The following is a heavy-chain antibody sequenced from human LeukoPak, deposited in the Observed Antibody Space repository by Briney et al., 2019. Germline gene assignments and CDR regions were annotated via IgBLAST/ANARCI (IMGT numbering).Heavy chain of an antibody. CDR1: GYTFTSYG. J-gene: IGHJ6*02. CDR2: ISAYNGNT. V-gene: IGHV1-18*01. D-gene: IGHD3-9*01. CDR3: AREPYYDILTGGYYYYYYGMDA. Sequence: ASVKVSCKASGYTFTSYGISWVRQAPGQGLEWMGWISAYNGNTNYAQKLQGRVTMTTDTSTSTAYMELRSLRSDDTAVYYCAREPYYDILTGGYYYYYYGMDAWGQGTTVTVSS.